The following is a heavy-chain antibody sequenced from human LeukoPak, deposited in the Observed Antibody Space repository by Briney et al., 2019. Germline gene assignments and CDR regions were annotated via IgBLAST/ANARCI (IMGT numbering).Heavy chain of an antibody. D-gene: IGHD4-17*01. CDR3: ARDRMTTLYYGMDV. CDR1: GFTFSSYA. CDR2: ISYDGSNK. Sequence: PGRSLRLSCAASGFTFSSYAMHWVRQAPGKGLEWVAVISYDGSNKYYADSVKGRFTISRDNSKNTLYLQMNSLRAEDTAVYYCARDRMTTLYYGMDVWGQGTTVTVSS. V-gene: IGHV3-30*04. J-gene: IGHJ6*02.